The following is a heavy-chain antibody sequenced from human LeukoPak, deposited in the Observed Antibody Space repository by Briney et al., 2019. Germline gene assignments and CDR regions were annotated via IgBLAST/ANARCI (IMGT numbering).Heavy chain of an antibody. CDR2: IYYSGST. CDR3: ARQSYKTSGYYYYFDY. V-gene: IGHV4-59*08. CDR1: GGSISSYY. D-gene: IGHD3-22*01. Sequence: SETLSLTCTVSGGSISSYYWTWIRQPPGKGLEWIGYIYYSGSTNYNPSLKSRVTISLDTSKNQFSLKLSSVTAADTAVYYCARQSYKTSGYYYYFDYWGQGTLVTVSS. J-gene: IGHJ4*02.